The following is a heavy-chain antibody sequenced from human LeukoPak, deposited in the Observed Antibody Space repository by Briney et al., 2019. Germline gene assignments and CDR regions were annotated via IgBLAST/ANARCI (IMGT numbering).Heavy chain of an antibody. D-gene: IGHD4-17*01. CDR1: GYTFTDHY. CDR2: IIPHSGDT. J-gene: IGHJ4*02. CDR3: ARDLGGYGAYFDY. Sequence: ASVKVSCKASGYTFTDHYIHWVRQAPGQRLEWLGWIIPHSGDTKYAQKFQGRVTMTRDTSISTAYMELSNLRSDDAAQYYCARDLGGYGAYFDYWGQGTLVTVSS. V-gene: IGHV1-2*02.